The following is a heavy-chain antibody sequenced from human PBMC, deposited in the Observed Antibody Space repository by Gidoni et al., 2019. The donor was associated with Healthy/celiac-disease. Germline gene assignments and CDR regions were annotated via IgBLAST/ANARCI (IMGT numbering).Heavy chain of an antibody. CDR1: GFSLSTSGVG. CDR3: AHSFDFWRGYYYYMDV. Sequence: QINLKESGPTLVKPTQTLTLTCTFSGFSLSTSGVGVGWIRQPPGKALEWLALFYLNDYKRYSPSLKSRLTITKDTSKNQVVLTMTNMDPVDTATYYCAHSFDFWRGYYYYMDVWGKVTTVTVSS. V-gene: IGHV2-5*01. J-gene: IGHJ6*03. D-gene: IGHD3-3*01. CDR2: FYLNDYK.